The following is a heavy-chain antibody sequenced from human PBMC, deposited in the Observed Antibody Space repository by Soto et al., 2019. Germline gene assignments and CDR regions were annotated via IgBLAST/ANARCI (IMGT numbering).Heavy chain of an antibody. CDR2: ISSSSYI. D-gene: IGHD3-22*01. J-gene: IGHJ3*02. Sequence: GGSLRLSCAASGFTFSSYSMNWVRQAPGKGLGWVSSISSSSYIYYADSVKGRFTISRDNAKNSLYLQMNSLRAEDTAVYYGARDSMIVVVITTNDAFDIWGQGTMVTVSS. CDR1: GFTFSSYS. CDR3: ARDSMIVVVITTNDAFDI. V-gene: IGHV3-21*01.